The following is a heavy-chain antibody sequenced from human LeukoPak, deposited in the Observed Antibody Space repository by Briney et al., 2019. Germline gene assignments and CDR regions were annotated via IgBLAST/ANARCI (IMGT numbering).Heavy chain of an antibody. CDR1: GGSISSYY. J-gene: IGHJ4*02. CDR3: ARGLDYGDDYLDY. Sequence: SETLSLTCTVSGGSISSYYWSWIRQPPGKGLEWIGYIYYSGSTNYNPSLKSRVTISVDTSKNQFSLKLSSVTAADTAVYYCARGLDYGDDYLDYWGQGTLVTVSS. CDR2: IYYSGST. V-gene: IGHV4-59*01. D-gene: IGHD4-17*01.